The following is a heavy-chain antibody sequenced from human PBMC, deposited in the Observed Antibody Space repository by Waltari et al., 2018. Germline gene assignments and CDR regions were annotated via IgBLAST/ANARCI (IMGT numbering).Heavy chain of an antibody. V-gene: IGHV3-7*01. D-gene: IGHD2-15*01. CDR1: GYSISSGYY. CDR3: ARDIGSAFDI. J-gene: IGHJ3*02. Sequence: VQLQESGPGLVKPSETLSLTCTVSGYSISSGYYWGWIRQPPGKGLEWVANIKQDGSEKYYVDSVKGRFTISRDNAKNSLYLQMNSLRAEDTAVYYCARDIGSAFDIWGQGTMVTVSS. CDR2: IKQDGSEK.